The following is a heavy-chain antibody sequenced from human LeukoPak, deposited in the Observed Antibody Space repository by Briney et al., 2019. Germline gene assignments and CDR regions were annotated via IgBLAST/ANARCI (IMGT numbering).Heavy chain of an antibody. D-gene: IGHD3-22*01. CDR3: ARDSASYYYDSSGYYP. V-gene: IGHV5-51*01. J-gene: IGHJ3*01. CDR2: IYPGDSDN. CDR1: GYSFTSYW. Sequence: GESLKISCKGSGYSFTSYWIGWVRQMPGKGLEWMGIIYPGDSDNRYSPSFQGQVTISADKSISTAYLQWSSLMASDTAMYYCARDSASYYYDSSGYYPWGQGTMVTVSS.